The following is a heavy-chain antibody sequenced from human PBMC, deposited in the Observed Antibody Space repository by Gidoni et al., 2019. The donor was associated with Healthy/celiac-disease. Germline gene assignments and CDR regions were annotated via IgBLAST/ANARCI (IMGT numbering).Heavy chain of an antibody. CDR2: IKSKTDGGTT. Sequence: EVQLVESGGGLVKPGGSLRLSCAASGFTFSNAWMSWVRQSPGKGLEWVGRIKSKTDGGTTDYAAPVKGRFTISRDDSKNTLYLQMNSLKTEDTAVYYCTTDPPQGDVGYFDWLSGRDAFDIWGQGTMVTVSS. CDR3: TTDPPQGDVGYFDWLSGRDAFDI. J-gene: IGHJ3*02. D-gene: IGHD3-9*01. V-gene: IGHV3-15*01. CDR1: GFTFSNAW.